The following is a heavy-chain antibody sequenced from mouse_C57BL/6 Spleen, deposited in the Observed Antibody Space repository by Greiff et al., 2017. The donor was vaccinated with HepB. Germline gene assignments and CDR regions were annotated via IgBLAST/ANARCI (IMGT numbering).Heavy chain of an antibody. CDR3: ARDYGSSVLGY. J-gene: IGHJ2*01. V-gene: IGHV1-64*01. D-gene: IGHD1-1*01. CDR2: IHPNSGST. Sequence: QVQLQQPGAELVKPGASVKLSCKASGYTFTSYWMHWVKQRPGQGLEWIGMIHPNSGSTNYNEKFKSKATLTVDKSSSTAYMQLSSLPSEDSAVYYCARDYGSSVLGYWGQGTTLTVSS. CDR1: GYTFTSYW.